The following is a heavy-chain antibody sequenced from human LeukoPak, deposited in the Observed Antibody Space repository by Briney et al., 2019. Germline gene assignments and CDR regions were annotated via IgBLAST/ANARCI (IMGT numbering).Heavy chain of an antibody. J-gene: IGHJ6*03. D-gene: IGHD6-13*01. CDR1: GFTFSSYG. CDR3: ARDSEGTAYYYYYYMDV. V-gene: IGHV3-33*01. CDR2: IWYDGSNK. Sequence: GGSLRLSCAASGFTFSSYGVHWVRQAPGKGLEWVAVIWYDGSNKYYADSVKGRFTISRDNSKNTLYLQMNSLRAEDTAVYYCARDSEGTAYYYYYYMDVWGKGTTVTVSS.